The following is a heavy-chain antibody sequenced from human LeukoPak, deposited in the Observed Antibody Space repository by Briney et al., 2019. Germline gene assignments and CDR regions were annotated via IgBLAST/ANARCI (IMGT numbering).Heavy chain of an antibody. J-gene: IGHJ4*02. CDR3: ARGGRGGSNHFDY. D-gene: IGHD1-26*01. V-gene: IGHV1-18*01. CDR2: ISGYNGNT. Sequence: GASVKVSCKASGYTFTSYGISWVRQAPGQGLEWMGWISGYNGNTKYGQDFQGRVTMTTDTSTTTAYMELRSLRSADTAVYYCARGGRGGSNHFDYWGQGTLVTVSS. CDR1: GYTFTSYG.